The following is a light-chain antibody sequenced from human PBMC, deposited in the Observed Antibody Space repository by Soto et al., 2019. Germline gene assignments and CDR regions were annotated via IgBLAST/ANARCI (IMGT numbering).Light chain of an antibody. CDR2: KAS. Sequence: DIQMTQSPSTLSASVGDTVTITCRASQTINSWLAWYQQKPGTAPKLLIYKASSLESGVPSRFSGSGSGTEFTLTISSLQPDDFATYYCQQYNSYSTWTFGQGTKVEIK. CDR1: QTINSW. CDR3: QQYNSYSTWT. J-gene: IGKJ1*01. V-gene: IGKV1-5*03.